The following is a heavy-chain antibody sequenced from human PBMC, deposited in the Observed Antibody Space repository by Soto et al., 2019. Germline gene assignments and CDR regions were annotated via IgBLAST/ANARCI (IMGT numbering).Heavy chain of an antibody. D-gene: IGHD4-17*01. CDR3: ARELRRINT. V-gene: IGHV1-8*01. J-gene: IGHJ4*02. CDR2: MNPNSGNT. Sequence: GASVKVSCKASAYTFTSYDFNWVRQASGQGLEWIGYMNPNSGNTGYAQEFQGRVTMSSDTSISTAYLELSSLTSEDTAVYYCARELRRINTWGQGTLVTVSS. CDR1: AYTFTSYD.